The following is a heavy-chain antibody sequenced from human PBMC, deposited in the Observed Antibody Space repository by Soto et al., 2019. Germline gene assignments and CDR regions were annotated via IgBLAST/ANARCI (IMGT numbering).Heavy chain of an antibody. CDR3: AIGMTTVTTFDY. CDR1: GGSISSGGYS. D-gene: IGHD4-17*01. Sequence: QRPLQESGSGLVKPSQTLSLTCAVSGGSISSGGYSWSWIRQPPGKGLELIGYIYHSGLTYYYPSIKSRVTIAVDRSTNQFSLELTSVTAADTAVYYCAIGMTTVTTFDYWGQGILIT. V-gene: IGHV4-30-2*01. J-gene: IGHJ4*02. CDR2: IYHSGLT.